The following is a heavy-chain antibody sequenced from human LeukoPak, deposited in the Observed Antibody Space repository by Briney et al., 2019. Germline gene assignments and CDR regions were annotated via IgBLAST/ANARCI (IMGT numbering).Heavy chain of an antibody. J-gene: IGHJ6*02. Sequence: PSETLSLTCTVSGGSISRGTYYWGWISQPPGKGLEWIGYIYFSGSTYYNPSLKGRVTISVDTSKNQFSLKLSSVTAADTAVYYCARDYGDLNPPWLYGMDVWGQGTTVTVSS. CDR2: IYFSGST. CDR3: ARDYGDLNPPWLYGMDV. CDR1: GGSISRGTYY. V-gene: IGHV4-30-4*01. D-gene: IGHD4-17*01.